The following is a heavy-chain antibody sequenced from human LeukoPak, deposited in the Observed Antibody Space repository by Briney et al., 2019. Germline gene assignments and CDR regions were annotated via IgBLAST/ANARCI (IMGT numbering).Heavy chain of an antibody. V-gene: IGHV1-18*01. CDR3: ARATTITMIVPNWFDP. CDR1: GFTFSNYG. CDR2: MSAYNGNT. J-gene: IGHJ5*02. D-gene: IGHD3-22*01. Sequence: ASVKVSCKASGFTFSNYGITWARQAPGQGLEWMGWMSAYNGNTNYAQKLQGRVTITADESTSTAYMELSSLRSEDTAVYYCARATTITMIVPNWFDPWGQGTLVTVSS.